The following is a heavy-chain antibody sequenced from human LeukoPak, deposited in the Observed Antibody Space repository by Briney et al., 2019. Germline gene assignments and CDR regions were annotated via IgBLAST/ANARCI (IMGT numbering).Heavy chain of an antibody. Sequence: PGGSLRLSCAVSGFTFSSYWMHWIRQAPGKGLEWVSNIRATSTTLYYQDYYADSVKGRFTTSRDNAKNSLYLQMDSLRVEDTAVYYCARDTHWAFDYWGQGILVTVSS. CDR1: GFTFSSYW. V-gene: IGHV3-48*01. D-gene: IGHD3-16*01. J-gene: IGHJ4*02. CDR2: IRATSTTL. CDR3: ARDTHWAFDY.